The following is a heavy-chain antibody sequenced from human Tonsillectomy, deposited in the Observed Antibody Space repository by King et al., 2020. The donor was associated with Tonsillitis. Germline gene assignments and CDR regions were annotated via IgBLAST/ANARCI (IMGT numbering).Heavy chain of an antibody. CDR2: ISGSGGSI. CDR1: GFTFSSYA. V-gene: IGHV3-23*04. J-gene: IGHJ6*02. D-gene: IGHD3-3*01. CDR3: AKKGEDTIFGVVEDYYYGMDV. Sequence: VQLVESGGGLVQPGGSLRLSCAASGFTFSSYAMSWVRQAPGKGLEWVSNISGSGGSIYYADSVKGRFTISRDNSKNTLFLQMNSLRAEDTAVYYCAKKGEDTIFGVVEDYYYGMDVWGQGTTVTVSS.